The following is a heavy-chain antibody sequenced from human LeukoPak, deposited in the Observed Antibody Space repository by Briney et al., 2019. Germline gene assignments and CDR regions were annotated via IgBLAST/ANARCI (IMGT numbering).Heavy chain of an antibody. J-gene: IGHJ4*02. D-gene: IGHD3-10*01. CDR1: GFTLSSYS. CDR3: ASHYYGSGKFEN. V-gene: IGHV3-21*01. CDR2: ISSSSSYI. Sequence: GGSLRLSCAASGFTLSSYSMNWVRQAPGKGLEWVTSISSSSSYIYYADSVKGRFTISRDNAKNSLYLQMNSLRAEDTAVYYCASHYYGSGKFENWGQGTLVTVSS.